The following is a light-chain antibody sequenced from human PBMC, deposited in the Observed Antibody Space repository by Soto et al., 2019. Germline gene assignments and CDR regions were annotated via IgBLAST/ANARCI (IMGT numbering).Light chain of an antibody. V-gene: IGKV3-15*01. CDR2: GAS. Sequence: EIVLTQSPATLSVSPGKRVTLSCRASETLISFLAWYQQKPGQAPRLLIYGASTRATGVPARFSGSGSATDFTLTISSLQAEDFAVYYWQSYNALPFAVGQGTKLE. CDR1: ETLISF. CDR3: QSYNALPFA. J-gene: IGKJ2*01.